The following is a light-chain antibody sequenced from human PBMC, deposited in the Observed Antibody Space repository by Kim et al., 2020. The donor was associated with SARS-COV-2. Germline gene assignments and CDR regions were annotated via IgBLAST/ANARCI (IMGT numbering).Light chain of an antibody. CDR3: QAWDSSTAWV. J-gene: IGLJ3*02. Sequence: VSPGQTASITCSGDKLGDKYACWYQQKPGQSPVLIIYQDSKRPSGIPERFSGSNSGNTATLTISGTQAMDEADYYCQAWDSSTAWVFGGGTQLTVL. CDR1: KLGDKY. CDR2: QDS. V-gene: IGLV3-1*01.